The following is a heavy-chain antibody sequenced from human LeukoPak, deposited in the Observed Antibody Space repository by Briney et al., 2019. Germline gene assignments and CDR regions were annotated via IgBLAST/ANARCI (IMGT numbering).Heavy chain of an antibody. Sequence: SETLSLTCTVSGGSISSYYWSWIRQPPGKGLEWIGYIYYSGGTNYNPSLKSRVTISVDTSKNQFSLKLSSVTAADTAVYYCARAENSGYSNGFDYWGQGTLVTVSS. CDR2: IYYSGGT. D-gene: IGHD5-18*01. J-gene: IGHJ4*02. CDR1: GGSISSYY. CDR3: ARAENSGYSNGFDY. V-gene: IGHV4-59*01.